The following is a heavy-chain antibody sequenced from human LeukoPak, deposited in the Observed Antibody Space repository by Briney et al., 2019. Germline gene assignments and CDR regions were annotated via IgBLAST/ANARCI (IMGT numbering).Heavy chain of an antibody. CDR2: ISSSSSYI. J-gene: IGHJ4*02. CDR1: GFTFSSYS. D-gene: IGHD3-10*01. V-gene: IGHV3-21*01. Sequence: GSLRLSCAASGFTFSSYSMNWVRQAPGKGLEWVSSISSSSSYIYYADSVKGRFTISRDNSKNTLYLQMNSLRAEDTAVYYCARGEGWDYMVRGKDRWRMWDYWGQGTLVTVSS. CDR3: ARGEGWDYMVRGKDRWRMWDY.